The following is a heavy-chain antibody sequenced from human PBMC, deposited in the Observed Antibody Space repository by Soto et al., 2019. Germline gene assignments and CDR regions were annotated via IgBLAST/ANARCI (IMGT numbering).Heavy chain of an antibody. V-gene: IGHV4-30-4*01. Sequence: QVQLQESGPGLVKPSQTLSLTCTVSGGSISSGDYYWSWIRQPPGKGLEWIGYSYYSGSTYYNPSLKSRLTISLATSKNQLSLKLSSVTAADTAVYYCARDVGYASMDVWGQGTTVTVSS. CDR2: SYYSGST. D-gene: IGHD5-18*01. CDR1: GGSISSGDYY. CDR3: ARDVGYASMDV. J-gene: IGHJ6*02.